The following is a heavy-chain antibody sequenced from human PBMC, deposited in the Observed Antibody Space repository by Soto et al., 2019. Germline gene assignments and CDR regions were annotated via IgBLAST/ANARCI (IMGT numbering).Heavy chain of an antibody. CDR3: AGTTSHQWYYMDV. CDR1: GDSVSSNSAA. V-gene: IGHV6-1*01. J-gene: IGHJ6*03. CDR2: TYYRSRWYN. Sequence: GPGLVKPSQTLSLTCAISGDSVSSNSAAWNWIRLSPSRGLEWLARTYYRSRWYNDYAVSVRSRITVNPDTSKNQFSLQLTSVTPEDTAVYYCAGTTSHQWYYMDVWGKGTTVTVSS. D-gene: IGHD1-7*01.